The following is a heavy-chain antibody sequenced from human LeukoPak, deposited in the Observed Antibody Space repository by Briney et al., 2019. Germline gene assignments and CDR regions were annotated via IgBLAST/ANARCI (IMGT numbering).Heavy chain of an antibody. V-gene: IGHV3-7*04. CDR1: GFTFSRNW. J-gene: IGHJ5*02. CDR2: IKYDGSEK. D-gene: IGHD1-1*01. Sequence: GGSLRLSCAASGFTFSRNWMSWVRQAPGKGLEWVANIKYDGSEKYYVDSVKGRFTISRDNAKNSLYMQMTSLRAEDTAVYYCARVQTGTTNWFDPWGQGTLSPSPQ. CDR3: ARVQTGTTNWFDP.